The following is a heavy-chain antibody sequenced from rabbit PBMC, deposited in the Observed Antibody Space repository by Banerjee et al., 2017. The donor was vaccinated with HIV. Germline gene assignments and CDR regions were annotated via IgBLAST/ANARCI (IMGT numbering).Heavy chain of an antibody. V-gene: IGHV1S40*01. J-gene: IGHJ4*01. Sequence: QSLEESGGDLVKPGASLTLTCTASGFSFSSNYYMCWVRQAPGKGLEWIACIYAGSSGSTYYSTWAKGRVTISKTSTTVTLQMTSLTAADTATYFCASNYAGYGYITRNNLWGPGTLVTVS. D-gene: IGHD6-1*01. CDR1: GFSFSSNYY. CDR2: IYAGSSGST. CDR3: ASNYAGYGYITRNNL.